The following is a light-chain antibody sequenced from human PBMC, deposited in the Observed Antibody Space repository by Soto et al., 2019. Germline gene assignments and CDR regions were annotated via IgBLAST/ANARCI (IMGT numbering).Light chain of an antibody. CDR1: QSVSSN. J-gene: IGKJ1*01. CDR3: QQYNNWPPT. CDR2: GAS. V-gene: IGKV3-15*01. Sequence: EIVMTQSPATLSVSPGERATLSCRASQSVSSNLAWYQQKPGQAPRLLIYGASTRATGIPARFSGSGPGTEFTLTISSLQSEDFAVYYCQQYNNWPPTFGQGTTVDIK.